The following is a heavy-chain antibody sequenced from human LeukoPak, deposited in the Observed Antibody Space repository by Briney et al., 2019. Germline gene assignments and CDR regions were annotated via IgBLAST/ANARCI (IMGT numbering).Heavy chain of an antibody. CDR3: AITAETGGWSDYFDY. D-gene: IGHD6-19*01. CDR1: GFXFSSYG. Sequence: GGSLRLSCAASGFXFSSYGIHWVRQAPGKGQEWLAVIWYDGSNKYYADSVKGRFTISRDNSKNTLYLQMNSLRAEDTAVYYCAITAETGGWSDYFDYWGQGTLVTVSS. J-gene: IGHJ4*02. CDR2: IWYDGSNK. V-gene: IGHV3-33*01.